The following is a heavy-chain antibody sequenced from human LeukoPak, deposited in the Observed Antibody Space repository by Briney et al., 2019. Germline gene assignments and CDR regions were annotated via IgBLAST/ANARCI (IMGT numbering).Heavy chain of an antibody. CDR1: GGSISSYY. CDR3: ARAPMVRGVIPYFDY. J-gene: IGHJ4*02. D-gene: IGHD3-10*01. Sequence: KPSETLSLTCTVSGGSISSYYWSWIRQRAGKGLEWIGRIYTSGSTNYNPSLKSRVTMSVDSSKNQFSLKLSSVTAADTAVYYCARAPMVRGVIPYFDYWGQGTLVTVSS. V-gene: IGHV4-4*07. CDR2: IYTSGST.